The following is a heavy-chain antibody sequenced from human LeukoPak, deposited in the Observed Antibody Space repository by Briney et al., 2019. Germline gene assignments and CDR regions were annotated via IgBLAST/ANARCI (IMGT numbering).Heavy chain of an antibody. V-gene: IGHV3-23*01. CDR3: AKTLPSSWYSFDY. Sequence: RGSLRLSCAASGFSVSNYAMSWVRQAPGKGLEWVSSISGSVGSTYYADSVKGRFTISRDNSKNTLYLQMNSLRAEDTAVYYCAKTLPSSWYSFDYWGQGTLVTVSS. D-gene: IGHD6-13*01. J-gene: IGHJ4*02. CDR1: GFSVSNYA. CDR2: ISGSVGST.